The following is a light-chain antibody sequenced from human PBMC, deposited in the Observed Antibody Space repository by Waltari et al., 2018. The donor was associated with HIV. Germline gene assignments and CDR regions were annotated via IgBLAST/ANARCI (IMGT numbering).Light chain of an antibody. V-gene: IGKV3-11*01. CDR3: QQRSNWRRSGLT. CDR1: QSVGDY. CDR2: DAS. Sequence: EFVLTHSPATLSLPPGERSTFSFRASQSVGDYLAWYHQKPGQAPRLLIYDASNRATGIPARFRGRRSGTDFTLTISSLEPEDFAVYYCQQRSNWRRSGLTCGGGTKVEIK. J-gene: IGKJ4*01.